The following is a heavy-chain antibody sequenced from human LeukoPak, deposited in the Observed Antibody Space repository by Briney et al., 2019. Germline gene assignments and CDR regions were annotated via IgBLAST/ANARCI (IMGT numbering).Heavy chain of an antibody. CDR2: IYHSGST. D-gene: IGHD3-22*01. V-gene: IGHV4-38-2*02. J-gene: IGHJ3*02. Sequence: SETLSLTCTVSGYSISSGYYWGWIRQPPGEGLEWIGSIYHSGSTYYNPSLKSRVTISVDTSKNQFSLKLSSVTAADTAVYYCARGYDSSGSDAFDIWGQGTMVTVSS. CDR3: ARGYDSSGSDAFDI. CDR1: GYSISSGYY.